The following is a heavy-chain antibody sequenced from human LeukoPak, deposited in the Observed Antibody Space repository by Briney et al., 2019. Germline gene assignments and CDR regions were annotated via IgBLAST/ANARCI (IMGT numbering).Heavy chain of an antibody. D-gene: IGHD6-6*01. V-gene: IGHV3-11*04. CDR3: ARARQPLVYYYYYMDV. J-gene: IGHJ6*03. CDR1: GFTLSDYY. Sequence: GGSLRLSCAASGFTLSDYYMSWIRQAPGKGLEWVSYISSSGSTIYYADSVKGRFTISRDNAKNSLYLQMNSLRAEDTAVYYCARARQPLVYYYYYMDVWGKGTTVTVSS. CDR2: ISSSGSTI.